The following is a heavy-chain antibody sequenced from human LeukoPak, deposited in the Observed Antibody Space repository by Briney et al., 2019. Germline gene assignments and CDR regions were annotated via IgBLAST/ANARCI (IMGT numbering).Heavy chain of an antibody. CDR1: GFTFSSYG. Sequence: GGSLRLSCAASGFTFSSYGMHWVRQAPGKGLEWVAVISYDGSNKYYADSVKGRFTISRDNSKNTLYLQMNSLRAEDTAVYYCAKGDYGDYNFDYWGQGTLVTVSS. CDR3: AKGDYGDYNFDY. J-gene: IGHJ4*02. D-gene: IGHD4-17*01. V-gene: IGHV3-30*18. CDR2: ISYDGSNK.